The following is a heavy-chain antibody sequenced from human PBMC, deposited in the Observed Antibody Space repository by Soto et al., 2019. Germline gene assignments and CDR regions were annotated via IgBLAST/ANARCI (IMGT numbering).Heavy chain of an antibody. D-gene: IGHD2-8*01. CDR1: GYSFTGYY. Sequence: ASVKVSCKASGYSFTGYYMHWVRQAPGQGLEWMGWINPDSGGTKYAQKFQGRVTMTRDTSISTSYMELSRLTSDDTAVYYCARLIAWSCTLPTCYDSWGQGQWSPSPQ. J-gene: IGHJ4*02. CDR2: INPDSGGT. CDR3: ARLIAWSCTLPTCYDS. V-gene: IGHV1-2*02.